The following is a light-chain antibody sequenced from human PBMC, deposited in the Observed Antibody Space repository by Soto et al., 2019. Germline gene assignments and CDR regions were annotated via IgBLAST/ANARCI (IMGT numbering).Light chain of an antibody. CDR1: SSNIGSNH. J-gene: IGLJ7*02. V-gene: IGLV1-47*01. CDR2: RSD. CDR3: SARDDSLSGVV. Sequence: QSVLTQPPSTSGTPGQRVTISCSGSSSNIGSNHVYWYQQFPGMAPKLLMYRSDQRPTGVPDRFSGSKSGTSASLAISGLRSDDEADYYCSARDDSLSGVVFGGGTQLTAL.